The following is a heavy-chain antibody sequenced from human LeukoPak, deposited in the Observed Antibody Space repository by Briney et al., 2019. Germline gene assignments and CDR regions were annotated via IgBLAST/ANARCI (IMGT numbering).Heavy chain of an antibody. V-gene: IGHV5-51*01. Sequence: GESLKISFKGSGYRFTSYWIGWVRPMPGKGLEWMGIIYPGDSDTRYSPSFQGQVTISADKSISTAYLQWSSLKASDTAMYYCARLAYCGGDCYWGPMDYWGQGTLVTVSS. D-gene: IGHD2-21*02. CDR2: IYPGDSDT. J-gene: IGHJ4*02. CDR1: GYRFTSYW. CDR3: ARLAYCGGDCYWGPMDY.